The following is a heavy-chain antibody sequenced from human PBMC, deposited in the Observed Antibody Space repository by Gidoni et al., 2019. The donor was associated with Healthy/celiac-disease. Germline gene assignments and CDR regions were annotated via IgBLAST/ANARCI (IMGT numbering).Heavy chain of an antibody. D-gene: IGHD3-10*01. CDR3: AKVGLLWFGESSAFDI. CDR1: GFPLSRYA. J-gene: IGHJ3*02. Sequence: EVQLLASGGGLVQPGGSLRLSCAASGFPLSRYAMSWVRQAPGKGLEWVSAISGSGGSTYYADSVKGRFTSSRDNSKNTLYLQMNSLRAEDTAVYYCAKVGLLWFGESSAFDIWGQGTMVTVSS. V-gene: IGHV3-23*01. CDR2: ISGSGGST.